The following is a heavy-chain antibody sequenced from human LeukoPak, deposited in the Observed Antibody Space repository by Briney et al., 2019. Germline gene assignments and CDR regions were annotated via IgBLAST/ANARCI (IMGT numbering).Heavy chain of an antibody. J-gene: IGHJ4*02. V-gene: IGHV3-33*06. D-gene: IGHD2-21*01. CDR1: GFTFSSYG. CDR3: AKDQGFPYSTYFDY. Sequence: GRSLRLSCAASGFTFSSYGMLWVRQAPGKGLVGVAVIWYDGSNKYYADSVKGRFTISRDNSKNTLYLQMNSLRAEDTAVYYSAKDQGFPYSTYFDYWGQGTLVTVSS. CDR2: IWYDGSNK.